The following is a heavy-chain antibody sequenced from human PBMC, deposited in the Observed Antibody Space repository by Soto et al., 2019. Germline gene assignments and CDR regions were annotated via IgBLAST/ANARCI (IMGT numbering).Heavy chain of an antibody. CDR2: IYSGGST. CDR1: GCTVVGND. J-gene: IGHJ4*02. Sequence: GRSLRLWSGASGCTVVGNDRRWVRKATGKGLEWVSLIYSGGSTYYADSVRGRFAISRDNSKNTLYLQMNSLRVEDTAVYYCARAGSYDSSGYYYYDYWGQGTLVTVS. D-gene: IGHD3-22*01. V-gene: IGHV3-66*01. CDR3: ARAGSYDSSGYYYYDY.